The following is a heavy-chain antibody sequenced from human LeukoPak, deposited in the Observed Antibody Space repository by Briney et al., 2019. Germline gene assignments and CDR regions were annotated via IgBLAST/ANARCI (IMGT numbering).Heavy chain of an antibody. CDR1: GYTFTSYG. CDR3: ARAVYYDSSGYEPNDAFDI. D-gene: IGHD3-22*01. V-gene: IGHV1-8*02. J-gene: IGHJ3*02. Sequence: ASVKVSCKASGYTFTSYGISWVRQATGQGLEWMGWMNPNSGNTGYAQKFQGRVTMTRNTSISTAYMELSSLRSEDTAVYYCARAVYYDSSGYEPNDAFDIWGQGAMVTVSS. CDR2: MNPNSGNT.